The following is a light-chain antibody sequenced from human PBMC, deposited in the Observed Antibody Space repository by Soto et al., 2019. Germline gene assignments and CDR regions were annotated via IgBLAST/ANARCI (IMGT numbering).Light chain of an antibody. Sequence: QSVLTQPPSVSGAPGQRVTISCTGSSSNIGAGYDVHWYQQVPGTAPKLLIYGNTNRPSGVPDRFSGSKFGTSGSLTITGLQAEDEADYYCQSYDSSLSGSVFGGGTKLTVL. CDR3: QSYDSSLSGSV. CDR2: GNT. V-gene: IGLV1-40*01. CDR1: SSNIGAGYD. J-gene: IGLJ2*01.